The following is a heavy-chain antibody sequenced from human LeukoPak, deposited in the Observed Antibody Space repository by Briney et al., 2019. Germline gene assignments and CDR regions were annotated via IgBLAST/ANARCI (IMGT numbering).Heavy chain of an antibody. CDR2: ISYSGST. CDR1: GGSISSYY. J-gene: IGHJ4*02. CDR3: AGASYDSSGVH. V-gene: IGHV4-59*01. D-gene: IGHD3-22*01. Sequence: SETLSLTCTVSGGSISSYYWSWIRQPPGKGLEWIGYISYSGSTNYNPSLKSRVTISVDTSKNQFSLELSSVTAADTAVYYCAGASYDSSGVHWGQGTLVTVSS.